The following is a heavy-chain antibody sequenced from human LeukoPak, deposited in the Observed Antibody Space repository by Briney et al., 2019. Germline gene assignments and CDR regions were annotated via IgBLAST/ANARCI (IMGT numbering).Heavy chain of an antibody. Sequence: SETLSLTCTVSGGSINNYYWSWIRQPPGKALEWIGYVFYSGSTNYNPSLKSRVTISVDTSKNQFSLKLTSVTAADTAVYYCARHPSSISWFDPWGQGTLVTVSS. D-gene: IGHD6-13*01. J-gene: IGHJ5*02. CDR1: GGSINNYY. CDR3: ARHPSSISWFDP. CDR2: VFYSGST. V-gene: IGHV4-59*08.